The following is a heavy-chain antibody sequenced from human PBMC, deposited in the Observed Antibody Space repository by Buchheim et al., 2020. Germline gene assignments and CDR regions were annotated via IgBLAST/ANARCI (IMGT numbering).Heavy chain of an antibody. Sequence: EVQLVESGGGLVKPGGSLRLSCAASGFTFSSYSMNWVRQAPGKGLEWVSSISSSSSCINYADSVKGRFTISRDNAKNSLYLQMNSLRAEDTAVYYCAREPYYYDSSGYFDYWGQGTL. D-gene: IGHD3-22*01. CDR1: GFTFSSYS. CDR2: ISSSSSCI. V-gene: IGHV3-21*01. J-gene: IGHJ4*02. CDR3: AREPYYYDSSGYFDY.